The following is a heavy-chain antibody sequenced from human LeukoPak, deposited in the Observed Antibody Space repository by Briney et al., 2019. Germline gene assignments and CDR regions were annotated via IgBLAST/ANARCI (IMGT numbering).Heavy chain of an antibody. CDR1: GFTFSSYW. CDR3: ANVPGDY. Sequence: GGSLRLSCVASGFTFSSYWMGWVRQAPGKGLEWVANIKEDGREKNYVDSVKGRFTISRDNAKKSLYLQMNSLRAEDTAVYYCANVPGDYWGQGTLVTVSS. J-gene: IGHJ4*02. D-gene: IGHD6-6*01. V-gene: IGHV3-7*02. CDR2: IKEDGREK.